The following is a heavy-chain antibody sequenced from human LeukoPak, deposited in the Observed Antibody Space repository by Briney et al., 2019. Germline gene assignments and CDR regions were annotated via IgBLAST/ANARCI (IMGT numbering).Heavy chain of an antibody. Sequence: PGGSLRLSCAASGFTFSSYAMSWVRQAPGKGLEWVSAISGSGGSTNYAHSVKGRFTISRDNFKNTLFLQMNSLRAEDTAVYYCAKEVGPNNYDSPFDYWGQGTLVIVSS. J-gene: IGHJ4*02. CDR1: GFTFSSYA. CDR2: ISGSGGST. CDR3: AKEVGPNNYDSPFDY. D-gene: IGHD5-12*01. V-gene: IGHV3-23*01.